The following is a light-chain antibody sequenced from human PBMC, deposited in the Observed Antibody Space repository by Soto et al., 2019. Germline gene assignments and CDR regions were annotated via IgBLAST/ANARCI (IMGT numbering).Light chain of an antibody. CDR1: SSDVGGYNF. CDR2: DGT. Sequence: QSALTQPPSASGSPGQSVTISCTGTSSDVGGYNFVSWYQPHPGKAPKLMIYDGTERPSGVPDRFSGSKSGNTASLTVSGLQGEDEADYYCASYAGSNIPLRFGGGTKMTVL. V-gene: IGLV2-8*01. CDR3: ASYAGSNIPLR. J-gene: IGLJ2*01.